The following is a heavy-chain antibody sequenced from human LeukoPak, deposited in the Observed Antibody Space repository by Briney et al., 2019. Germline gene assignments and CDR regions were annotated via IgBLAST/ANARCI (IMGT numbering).Heavy chain of an antibody. V-gene: IGHV3-48*01. CDR2: ISSSSSTK. CDR3: ARGDPENYYYYYMDV. Sequence: ETLSLTCTVSGGSISSSSYYWGWVRQAPGKGLEWVSSISSSSSTKYYADSMKGRFTISRDNAKNSLYLQMNSLRAEDTAVYYCARGDPENYYYYYMDVWGKGTTVTVSS. CDR1: GGSISSSSYY. D-gene: IGHD2-21*02. J-gene: IGHJ6*03.